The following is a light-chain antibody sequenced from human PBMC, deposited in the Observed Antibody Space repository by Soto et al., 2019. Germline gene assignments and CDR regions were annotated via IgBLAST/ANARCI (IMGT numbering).Light chain of an antibody. CDR3: MQSTQLPPT. CDR2: EVS. CDR1: QSLLHITGETF. Sequence: DVVITQTPLSLSVDRGQPASISCKSSQSLLHITGETFLFWYLQKPGQSPQLLIYEVSTRVSGVPDRFSGSGSGTDFTLEISRVETDDVGIYYCMQSTQLPPTFGQGTRLEI. J-gene: IGKJ5*01. V-gene: IGKV2D-29*02.